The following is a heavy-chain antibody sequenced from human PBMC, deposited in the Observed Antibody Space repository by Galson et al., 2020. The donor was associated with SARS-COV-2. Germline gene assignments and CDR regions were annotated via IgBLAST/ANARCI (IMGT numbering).Heavy chain of an antibody. CDR1: GGYLNSYY. CDR3: ARVALGSDWLPFDR. CDR2: IYYSGGA. V-gene: IGHV4-59*01. D-gene: IGHD3-9*01. Sequence: SETLSLTCSVSGGYLNSYYWSWIRQSPGKGLEWIGYIYYSGGAKYNPSPKSRVTISVDMSQNQFSLKVTSVTAADTAVYYCARVALGSDWLPFDRWGQGTLVIVSS. J-gene: IGHJ4*02.